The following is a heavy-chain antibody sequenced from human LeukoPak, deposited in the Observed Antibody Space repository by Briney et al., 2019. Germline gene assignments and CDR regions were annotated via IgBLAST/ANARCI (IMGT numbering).Heavy chain of an antibody. CDR1: GGSISSTSYY. CDR2: IYHTGST. J-gene: IGHJ4*02. Sequence: PSETLSLTCTVSGGSISSTSYYWGWIRQPPGKGLEWIGTIYHTGSTFYNPSLKSRLTILVDTSKNQFSLKLSSVTAADTAVYYCARGQGAMAGTPDYWGQGTLVTVSS. D-gene: IGHD6-19*01. V-gene: IGHV4-39*07. CDR3: ARGQGAMAGTPDY.